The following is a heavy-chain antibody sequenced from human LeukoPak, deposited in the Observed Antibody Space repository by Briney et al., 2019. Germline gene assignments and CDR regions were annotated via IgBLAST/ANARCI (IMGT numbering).Heavy chain of an antibody. CDR3: ARGLGSKFTGPFDY. D-gene: IGHD3-10*01. Sequence: SETLSLTCAVYGGSFSGYYWSWIRQPPGKGLEWIGEINHSGSTNYNPSLKSRVTISVDTSKNQFSLKLSSVTAADTAVYYCARGLGSKFTGPFDYWGQGTLVTVPS. J-gene: IGHJ4*02. V-gene: IGHV4-34*01. CDR1: GGSFSGYY. CDR2: INHSGST.